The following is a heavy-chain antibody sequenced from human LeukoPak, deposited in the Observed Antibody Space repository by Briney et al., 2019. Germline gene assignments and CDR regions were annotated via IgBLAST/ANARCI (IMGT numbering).Heavy chain of an antibody. CDR2: IYYSGST. J-gene: IGHJ4*02. Sequence: SETLSLTCTVSGGSISSYYWSWIRQPPGKGLEWIGYIYYSGSTNYNPSLKSRVTISVDTSKNQFSLKLSSVTAADTAVYYCARDPNWGGYFDYWGQGTLVTVSS. D-gene: IGHD7-27*01. CDR1: GGSISSYY. CDR3: ARDPNWGGYFDY. V-gene: IGHV4-59*01.